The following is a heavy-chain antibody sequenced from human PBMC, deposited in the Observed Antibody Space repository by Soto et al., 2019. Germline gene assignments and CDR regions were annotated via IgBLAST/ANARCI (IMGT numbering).Heavy chain of an antibody. CDR2: INPNSGGT. V-gene: IGHV1-2*04. CDR3: ARGKTLRYFDWLLYHYYGMDV. D-gene: IGHD3-9*01. CDR1: GYTFTGYY. J-gene: IGHJ6*02. Sequence: ASVNVSCKASGYTFTGYYMHWVRQAPGQGLEWMGWINPNSGGTNYAQKFQGWVTMTRDTSISTAYMELSRLRSDDTAVYYCARGKTLRYFDWLLYHYYGMDVWGQGTTVTVSS.